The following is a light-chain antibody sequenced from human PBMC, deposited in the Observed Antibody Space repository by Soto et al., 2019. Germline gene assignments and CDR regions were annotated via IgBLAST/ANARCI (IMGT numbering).Light chain of an antibody. J-gene: IGKJ2*01. CDR1: QSVSRY. V-gene: IGKV3-11*01. CDR2: DTT. Sequence: EIVLTQSPATLSLSPGERATLSCRASQSVSRYLAWYQQKPGQAHRLLIYDTTNMATGVPARFSCSGSGTDFTLTIRSLEPEDFAVYYCQQRNSWPYTFGQGIKLEIK. CDR3: QQRNSWPYT.